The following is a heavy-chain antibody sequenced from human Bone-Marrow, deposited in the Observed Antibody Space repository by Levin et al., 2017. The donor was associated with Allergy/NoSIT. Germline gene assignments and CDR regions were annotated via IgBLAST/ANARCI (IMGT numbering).Heavy chain of an antibody. CDR1: GFTFSSYW. CDR3: ARANWNRTPKYNWFDP. D-gene: IGHD1-1*01. Sequence: GESLKISCAASGFTFSSYWMSWVRQAPGKGLEWVANIKQDGSEKYYVDSVKGRFTLSRDNAKNSLYLQMNSLRAEDTAVYYCARANWNRTPKYNWFDPWGQGTLVTVSS. V-gene: IGHV3-7*01. CDR2: IKQDGSEK. J-gene: IGHJ5*02.